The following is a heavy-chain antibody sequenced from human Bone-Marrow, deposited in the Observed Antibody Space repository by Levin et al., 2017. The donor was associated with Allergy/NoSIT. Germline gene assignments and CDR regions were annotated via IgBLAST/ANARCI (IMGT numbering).Heavy chain of an antibody. CDR2: INSDGSST. J-gene: IGHJ4*02. CDR3: YYFGSGSDSIPDY. CDR1: GLTFTSYW. V-gene: IGHV3-74*01. D-gene: IGHD3-10*01. Sequence: PGGSLRLSCAASGLTFTSYWMHWVRQAPGKGLVWVSRINSDGSSTSYADSVKGRFTISRDNAKNTLYLQMNSLRAEDTAVYYCYYFGSGSDSIPDYWGQGTLVTVSS.